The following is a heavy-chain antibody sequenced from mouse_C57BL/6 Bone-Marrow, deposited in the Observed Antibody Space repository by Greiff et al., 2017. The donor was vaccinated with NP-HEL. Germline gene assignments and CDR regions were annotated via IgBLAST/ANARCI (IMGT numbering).Heavy chain of an antibody. J-gene: IGHJ4*01. V-gene: IGHV1-52*01. D-gene: IGHD2-1*01. CDR3: ARYGNLNYAMDY. Sequence: QVHVKQPGAELVRPGSSVKLSCKASGYTFTSYWMHWVKQRPIQGLEWIGNIDPSDSETHYNQKFKDKATLTVDKSSSTAYMQLSSLTSEDSAVYYCARYGNLNYAMDYWGQGTSVTVSS. CDR1: GYTFTSYW. CDR2: IDPSDSET.